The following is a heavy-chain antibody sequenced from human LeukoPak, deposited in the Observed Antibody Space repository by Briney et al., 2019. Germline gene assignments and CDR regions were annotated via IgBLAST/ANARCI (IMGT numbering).Heavy chain of an antibody. D-gene: IGHD6-13*01. CDR1: GYTFSIYN. V-gene: IGHV1-46*01. Sequence: ASVKVSCKASGYTFSIYNMHWVRQAPGQGLEWMGIINPSGGTSYAQKLQGRITLTRDMSTLYMELSSLRSEDTAVYYCAREGVAGTGLDYWGQGTLVTVSS. CDR2: INPSGGT. CDR3: AREGVAGTGLDY. J-gene: IGHJ4*02.